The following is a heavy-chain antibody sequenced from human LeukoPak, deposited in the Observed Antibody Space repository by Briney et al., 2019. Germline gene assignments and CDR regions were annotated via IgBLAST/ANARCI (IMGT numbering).Heavy chain of an antibody. D-gene: IGHD6-19*01. V-gene: IGHV3-13*01. CDR1: GFTFIDYD. CDR2: IGIRGDT. Sequence: GGSLRLSCAASGFTFIDYDMHWVRQVIGKGLEWVSAIGIRGDTHYSGSVKGRSTISRENAESSLCLQMNSLRAEDTAVYYCARGGIQVSGIDEFDYWGQGTLVTVSS. J-gene: IGHJ4*02. CDR3: ARGGIQVSGIDEFDY.